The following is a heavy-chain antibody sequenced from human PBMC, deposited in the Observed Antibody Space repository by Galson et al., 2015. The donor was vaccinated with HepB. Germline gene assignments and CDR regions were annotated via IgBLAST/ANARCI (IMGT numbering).Heavy chain of an antibody. CDR3: ARNYYDSSGYYYYFDY. V-gene: IGHV1-2*06. CDR1: GYTFTGYY. Sequence: SVKVSCKASGYTFTGYYMHWVRQAPGQGLEWMGRINPNSGGTNYAQKFQGRVTMTRDTSISTAYMELSRLRSDDTAVYYCARNYYDSSGYYYYFDYWGQGTLVTVSS. CDR2: INPNSGGT. D-gene: IGHD3-22*01. J-gene: IGHJ4*02.